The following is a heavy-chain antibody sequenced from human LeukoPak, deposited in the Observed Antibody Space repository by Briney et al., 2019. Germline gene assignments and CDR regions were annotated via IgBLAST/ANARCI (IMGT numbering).Heavy chain of an antibody. Sequence: ASVKVSCKASGYTFTSYYMHWVRQAPGQGLEWMGIINPSGGSTSYAQKFQGRVTMTRNTSISTAYMELSSLRSEDTAVYYCASSAWDSSGYAQHWGQGTLVTVSS. D-gene: IGHD3-22*01. CDR2: INPSGGST. CDR1: GYTFTSYY. V-gene: IGHV1-46*01. CDR3: ASSAWDSSGYAQH. J-gene: IGHJ1*01.